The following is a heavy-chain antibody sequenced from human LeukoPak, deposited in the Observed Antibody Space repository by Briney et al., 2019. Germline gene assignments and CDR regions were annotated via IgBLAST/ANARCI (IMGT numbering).Heavy chain of an antibody. Sequence: SETLSLTCAVYGGSFSGYYWSWIRQPPGKGLEWIGEINHSGSTNYNPSLKSRVTISVDTSKNQFSLKLSSVTAADTAVYYRARGNPITMIVVVITDRYFDYWGQGTLVTVSS. D-gene: IGHD3-22*01. J-gene: IGHJ4*02. V-gene: IGHV4-34*01. CDR2: INHSGST. CDR1: GGSFSGYY. CDR3: ARGNPITMIVVVITDRYFDY.